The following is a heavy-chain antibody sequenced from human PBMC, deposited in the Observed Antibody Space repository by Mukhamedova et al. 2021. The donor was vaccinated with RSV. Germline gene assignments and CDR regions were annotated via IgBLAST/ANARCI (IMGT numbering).Heavy chain of an antibody. Sequence: GSTNYNPSLKSRVTISVDTSKNQFSLKLSSVTAADTAVYYCAREGFRDIVVVPVPLGPVAFDIWRQGTMVTVSS. CDR2: GST. CDR3: AREGFRDIVVVPVPLGPVAFDI. J-gene: IGHJ3*02. D-gene: IGHD2-2*01. V-gene: IGHV4-34*01.